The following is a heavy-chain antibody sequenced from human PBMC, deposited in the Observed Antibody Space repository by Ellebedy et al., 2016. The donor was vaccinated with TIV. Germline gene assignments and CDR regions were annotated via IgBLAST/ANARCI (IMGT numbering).Heavy chain of an antibody. CDR1: GGSISSGGYY. J-gene: IGHJ4*02. CDR3: ASLSGSMVRGVIPY. D-gene: IGHD3-10*01. V-gene: IGHV4-31*03. Sequence: LRLXXTVSGGSISSGGYYWSWIRQHPGKGLEWIGYIYYSGSTYYNPSLKSRVTISVDTSKNQFSLKLSSVTAADTAVYYCASLSGSMVRGVIPYWGQGTLVTVSS. CDR2: IYYSGST.